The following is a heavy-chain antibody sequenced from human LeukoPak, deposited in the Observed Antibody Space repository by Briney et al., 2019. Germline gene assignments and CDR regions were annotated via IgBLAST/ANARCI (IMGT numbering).Heavy chain of an antibody. V-gene: IGHV1-18*01. CDR2: ISAYNGNT. Sequence: ASVKVSCKASGYTFTSYGISWVRQAPGQGLEWMGWISAYNGNTNYAQKLQGRVTMTTDTSTSTAYMELRSLRSDDTAVYYCAAAYYYDSSGYYTPQYYFDYWGQGTLVTVSS. CDR3: AAAYYYDSSGYYTPQYYFDY. D-gene: IGHD3-22*01. CDR1: GYTFTSYG. J-gene: IGHJ4*02.